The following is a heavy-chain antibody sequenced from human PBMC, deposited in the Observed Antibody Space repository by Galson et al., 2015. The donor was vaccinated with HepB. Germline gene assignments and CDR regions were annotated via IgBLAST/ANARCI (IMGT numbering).Heavy chain of an antibody. V-gene: IGHV1-18*01. CDR1: GYTFTTYG. D-gene: IGHD3-10*01. Sequence: SVKVSCKASGYTFTTYGINWVRQAPGQGLEWMGWISAYNGKTNYAQKFQARFTMTTDTSKSQFSLKLSSVTAADTAVYYCASPYYFPSGSYSLWGQGTLVTVSS. J-gene: IGHJ4*02. CDR2: ISAYNGKT. CDR3: ASPYYFPSGSYSL.